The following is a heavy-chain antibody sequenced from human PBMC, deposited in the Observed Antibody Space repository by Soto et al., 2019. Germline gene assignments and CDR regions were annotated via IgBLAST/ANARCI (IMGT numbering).Heavy chain of an antibody. D-gene: IGHD1-26*01. J-gene: IGHJ4*02. Sequence: QVQLQESGPGLVKPSQTLSLTCSVSGASTVSHYHWTWIRQPPGKGLEWMGYIFNSGTTFYNPSLTSLLSISMDTSGNHFSLELRSVTAADTAVYYCAVALGPTTGLDYWGQGTLVTVSS. CDR1: GASTVSHYH. V-gene: IGHV4-31*01. CDR2: IFNSGTT. CDR3: AVALGPTTGLDY.